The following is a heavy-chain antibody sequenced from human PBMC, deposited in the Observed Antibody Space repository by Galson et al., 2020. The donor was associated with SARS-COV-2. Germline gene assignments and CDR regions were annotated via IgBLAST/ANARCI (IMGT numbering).Heavy chain of an antibody. V-gene: IGHV1-18*01. D-gene: IGHD6-13*01. CDR1: GYTFTSYG. Sequence: ASAKVSCKASGYTFTSYGLTWVRQAPGQGLEWMGWISGYNGNANYAQKFQGRVTMTTDTSTSTAYMELRSLRSDDTAVYYCARVYSRSLDYWGQGTLVTVSS. J-gene: IGHJ4*02. CDR3: ARVYSRSLDY. CDR2: ISGYNGNA.